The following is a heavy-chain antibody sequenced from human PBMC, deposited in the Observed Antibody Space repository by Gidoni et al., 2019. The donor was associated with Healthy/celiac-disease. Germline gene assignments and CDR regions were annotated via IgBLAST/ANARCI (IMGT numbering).Heavy chain of an antibody. CDR3: ARAYCSSTSCYILEYYYYGMDV. V-gene: IGHV3-21*01. CDR1: GFTFSTYS. D-gene: IGHD2-2*02. Sequence: EVQLVESGGGLVKPGGSLRLSCAASGFTFSTYSMNWVRQAPGKGLEWVSSISSSRSYIYYADSVKGRFTISRDNAKNSLYLQMNSLRAEDTAVYYCARAYCSSTSCYILEYYYYGMDVWGQGTTVTVSS. CDR2: ISSSRSYI. J-gene: IGHJ6*02.